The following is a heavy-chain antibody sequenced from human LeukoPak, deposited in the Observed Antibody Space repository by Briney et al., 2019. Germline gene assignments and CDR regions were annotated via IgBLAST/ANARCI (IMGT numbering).Heavy chain of an antibody. Sequence: SETLSLTCTVSSGSISSYYWSWIRQPPGKGLEWIGYIYYSGSTNYNPSLKSRVTISVDTSKNQLSLKLSSVTAADTAVYYCAKSTYSSSSIDYWGQGTLVTVSS. CDR3: AKSTYSSSSIDY. J-gene: IGHJ4*02. CDR2: IYYSGST. D-gene: IGHD6-6*01. V-gene: IGHV4-59*01. CDR1: SGSISSYY.